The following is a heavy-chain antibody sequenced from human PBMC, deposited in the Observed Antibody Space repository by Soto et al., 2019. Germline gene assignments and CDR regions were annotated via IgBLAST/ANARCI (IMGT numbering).Heavy chain of an antibody. Sequence: QVQLQESGPGLVKPSDTLSLTCAVSGYSISSSNWWGWIRQPPGKGLEWIGYIYYSGTTYYNPSLTSRGTESAXTSKNPFSLKLTSVTAVDTAVYYCARREIQGPIDYWGQGTLVTVSS. V-gene: IGHV4-28*01. D-gene: IGHD1-26*01. J-gene: IGHJ4*02. CDR2: IYYSGTT. CDR1: GYSISSSNW. CDR3: ARREIQGPIDY.